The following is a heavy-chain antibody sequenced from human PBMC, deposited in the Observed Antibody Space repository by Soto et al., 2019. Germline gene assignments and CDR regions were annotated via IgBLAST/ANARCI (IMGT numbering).Heavy chain of an antibody. Sequence: EVQLVESGGGLVQPGRSLRLSCAASGFTFDDYAMHWVRQAPGKGLEWVSGISWNSGSIGYADSVKGRFTISRDNAKNFLYLQMNSLRAEDTALHYCAKYTEYSSSSSLDYWGQGTLVTVTS. CDR3: AKYTEYSSSSSLDY. CDR1: GFTFDDYA. D-gene: IGHD6-6*01. V-gene: IGHV3-9*01. J-gene: IGHJ4*02. CDR2: ISWNSGSI.